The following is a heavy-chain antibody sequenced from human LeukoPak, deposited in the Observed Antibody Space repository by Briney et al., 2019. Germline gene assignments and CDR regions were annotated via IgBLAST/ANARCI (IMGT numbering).Heavy chain of an antibody. Sequence: ASVNVSCKASAYTFTGYYMHWVRQAPGQGLEWMGWINPNSGATNIAQRFRDRVTMTRDTSLSTAYMELRWLRSDDTALYYCARDNGGEQLASLFDYWGQGTLITVSS. J-gene: IGHJ4*02. V-gene: IGHV1-2*02. CDR1: AYTFTGYY. CDR2: INPNSGAT. D-gene: IGHD1/OR15-1a*01. CDR3: ARDNGGEQLASLFDY.